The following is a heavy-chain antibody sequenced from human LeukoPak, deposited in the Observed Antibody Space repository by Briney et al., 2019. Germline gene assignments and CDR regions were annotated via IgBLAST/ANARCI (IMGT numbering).Heavy chain of an antibody. CDR3: ARGGYYDSSAGY. CDR2: IYYSGST. D-gene: IGHD3-22*01. J-gene: IGHJ4*02. Sequence: SETLSLTCTVSGGSISSYYWSWIRQPPGKGLEWIGYIYYSGSTNYNPSLKSRVTISVDTSKNQFSLKLSSVTAADTAVYYCARGGYYDSSAGYWGQGTLVTVSS. V-gene: IGHV4-59*01. CDR1: GGSISSYY.